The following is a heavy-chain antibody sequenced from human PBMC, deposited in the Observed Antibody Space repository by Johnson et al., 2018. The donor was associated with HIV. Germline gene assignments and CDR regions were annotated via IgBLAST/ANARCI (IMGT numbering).Heavy chain of an antibody. D-gene: IGHD5-12*01. CDR2: ISKSGSTI. V-gene: IGHV3-11*01. CDR3: ASAESGYDAFDI. J-gene: IGHJ3*02. Sequence: QVQLVESGGGLVKPGGSLRLSCAASGFTFSDYYMSWIRQAPGKGLEWVSYISKSGSTIYYVDSVQGRFTLSRDNTKNALYLQMNSLRAEDTAVYYCASAESGYDAFDIWGQGTMVTVSS. CDR1: GFTFSDYY.